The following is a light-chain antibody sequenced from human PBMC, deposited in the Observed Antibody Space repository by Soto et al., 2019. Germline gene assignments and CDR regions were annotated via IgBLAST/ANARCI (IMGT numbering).Light chain of an antibody. CDR2: GAS. CDR1: QSVSIN. Sequence: EIVMSQSPATVSVSPGERATLSCRASQSVSINLAWFQQKPGQAPRLLIYGASTGATGIPARFSGSGSGTEFTLTISSLQSEDFAVYYCQQCKDWPLTFGGGTKVDIK. V-gene: IGKV3-15*01. J-gene: IGKJ4*01. CDR3: QQCKDWPLT.